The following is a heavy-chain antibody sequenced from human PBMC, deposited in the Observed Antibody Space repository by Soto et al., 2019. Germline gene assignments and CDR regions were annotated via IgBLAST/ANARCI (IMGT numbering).Heavy chain of an antibody. Sequence: EVHLVESGGGLVQPGGSRRLSCAASGFSFSSFTMNWVRQAPGKGLEWISYITASGGTIFYADSVRGRFTISRDNAMDSLYLQMNSLRPEDTAVYYCVREDYYGSGSPDYWGRGMLVTVSS. CDR3: VREDYYGSGSPDY. CDR1: GFSFSSFT. CDR2: ITASGGTI. J-gene: IGHJ4*02. D-gene: IGHD3-10*01. V-gene: IGHV3-48*01.